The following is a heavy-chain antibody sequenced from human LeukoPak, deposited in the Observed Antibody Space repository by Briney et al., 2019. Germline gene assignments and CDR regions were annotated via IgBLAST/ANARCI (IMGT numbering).Heavy chain of an antibody. D-gene: IGHD1-26*01. J-gene: IGHJ4*02. CDR3: AQSYSGSYCFDY. V-gene: IGHV1-69*04. Sequence: SVKVSCKASGGTFSSYAISWVRQAPGQGLEWMGRIIPILGIANYAQKFQGRVTITADKSTSTAYMELSSLRSEDTAVYYCAQSYSGSYCFDYWGQGTLVTVSS. CDR2: IIPILGIA. CDR1: GGTFSSYA.